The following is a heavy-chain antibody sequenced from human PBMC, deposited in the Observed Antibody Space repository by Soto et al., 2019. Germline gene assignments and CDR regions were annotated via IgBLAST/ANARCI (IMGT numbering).Heavy chain of an antibody. Sequence: SETLSLTCTVSGGYISSYYLSWIRQPPGKGLEWIGYIYYSGSTNYNPSLKSRVTISVDTSKNQFSLKLSSVTAADTAVYYCARHGYSGYDWEHNWFDPWGQGTLVTVSS. CDR2: IYYSGST. V-gene: IGHV4-59*08. D-gene: IGHD5-12*01. J-gene: IGHJ5*02. CDR3: ARHGYSGYDWEHNWFDP. CDR1: GGYISSYY.